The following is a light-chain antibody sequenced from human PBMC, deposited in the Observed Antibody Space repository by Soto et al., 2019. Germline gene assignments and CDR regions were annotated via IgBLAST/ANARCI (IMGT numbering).Light chain of an antibody. J-gene: IGKJ1*01. CDR3: LQDYNYPRT. Sequence: AIQMTQSPASLSASVGDRVTITCRASQGIRNDLGWYQQKPGRAPKLLIYAASSLQSGVPSRFSGSGSGTDFTLTISSLQPEDFATYYCLQDYNYPRTFGQGTKVEIK. V-gene: IGKV1-6*01. CDR2: AAS. CDR1: QGIRND.